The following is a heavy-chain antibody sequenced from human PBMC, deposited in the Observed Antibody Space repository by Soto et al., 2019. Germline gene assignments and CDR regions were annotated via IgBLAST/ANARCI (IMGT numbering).Heavy chain of an antibody. D-gene: IGHD6-19*01. CDR1: GFTFVSYA. J-gene: IGHJ4*02. CDR3: TRGHDSGWYYFDY. Sequence: QVQLVESGGGVVQPGRSLRLSCAASGFTFVSYAMHWVRQAPGKGLEWVAVISYDGNNKYFADSVKGRFTISRDNSKNTLYLQMNSLSAEDTAVYYCTRGHDSGWYYFDYWGRGTLVTVSS. CDR2: ISYDGNNK. V-gene: IGHV3-30-3*01.